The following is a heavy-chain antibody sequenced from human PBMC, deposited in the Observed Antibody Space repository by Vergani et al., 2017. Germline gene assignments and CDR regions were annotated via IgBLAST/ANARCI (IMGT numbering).Heavy chain of an antibody. J-gene: IGHJ6*03. CDR2: ISYDGSNK. Sequence: QVQLVESGGGVVQPGRSLRLSCAASRFTFSSYAMHWVRQAPGKGLEWVAVISYDGSNKYYADSVKGRFTISRDNSKNTLYLQMNSLRAEDTAVYYCARDRLAARFYYYYYYMDVWGKGTTVTVSS. CDR3: ARDRLAARFYYYYYYMDV. CDR1: RFTFSSYA. D-gene: IGHD6-6*01. V-gene: IGHV3-30-3*01.